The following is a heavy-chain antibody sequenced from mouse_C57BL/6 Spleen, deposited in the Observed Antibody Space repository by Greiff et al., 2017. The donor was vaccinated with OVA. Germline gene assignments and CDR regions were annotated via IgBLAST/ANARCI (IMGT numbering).Heavy chain of an antibody. CDR3: ARGGAAQEAMDY. CDR1: GYTFTSYW. D-gene: IGHD3-2*02. Sequence: QVQLQQPGAELVRPGTSVKLSCKASGYTFTSYWMHWVKQRPGQGLEWIGVIDPSDSYTNYNQKFKGKATLTVDTSSSTAYMQLSSLTSEDSAVYYCARGGAAQEAMDYWGQGTSVTVSS. V-gene: IGHV1-59*01. J-gene: IGHJ4*01. CDR2: IDPSDSYT.